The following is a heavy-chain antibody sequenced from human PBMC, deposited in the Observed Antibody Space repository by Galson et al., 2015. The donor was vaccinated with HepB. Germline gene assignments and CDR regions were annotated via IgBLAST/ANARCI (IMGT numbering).Heavy chain of an antibody. V-gene: IGHV4-39*07. J-gene: IGHJ5*02. CDR3: ARAWDDYDFWSGYPTGWFDP. CDR2: IYYSGST. CDR1: GGSISSSSYY. D-gene: IGHD3-3*01. Sequence: ETLSLTCTVSGGSISSSSYYWGWIRQPPGKGLEWIGSIYYSGSTYYNPSLKSRVTISVDTSKNQFSLKLSSVTAADTAVYYCARAWDDYDFWSGYPTGWFDPWGQGTLVTVSS.